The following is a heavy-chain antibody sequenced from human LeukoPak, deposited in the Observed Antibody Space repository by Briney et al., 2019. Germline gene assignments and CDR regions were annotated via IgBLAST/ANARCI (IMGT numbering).Heavy chain of an antibody. CDR2: IKTDGSEK. J-gene: IGHJ4*02. V-gene: IGHV3-7*04. Sequence: GGSLRLSCAASGFPFSRYWVSWVRQAPGKGLEWVANIKTDGSEKHYVDSVKGRFTFSRDNAKNSLYLQMNGLRAEDMAVYYCARLAAGSDYFDYWGQGTLVTVSS. CDR3: ARLAAGSDYFDY. D-gene: IGHD2-15*01. CDR1: GFPFSRYW.